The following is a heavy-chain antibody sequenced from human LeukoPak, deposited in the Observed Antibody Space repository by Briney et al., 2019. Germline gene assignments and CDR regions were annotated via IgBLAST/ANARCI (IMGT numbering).Heavy chain of an antibody. CDR3: AIRPTTVTTFYFDY. Sequence: SVKVSCKASGGTFSSYAISWVRQAPGQGLEWMGEIIPIFGTANYAQKFQGRVTITADKSTSTAYMELSSLRSEDTAVYYCAIRPTTVTTFYFDYWGQGTLVTVSS. D-gene: IGHD4-17*01. V-gene: IGHV1-69*06. CDR2: IIPIFGTA. CDR1: GGTFSSYA. J-gene: IGHJ4*02.